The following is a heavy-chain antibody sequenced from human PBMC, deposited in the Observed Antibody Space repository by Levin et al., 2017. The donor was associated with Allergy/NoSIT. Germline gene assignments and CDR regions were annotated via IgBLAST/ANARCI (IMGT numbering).Heavy chain of an antibody. D-gene: IGHD1-7*01. Sequence: PGGSLRLSCVASGFTFTDYWMSWVRQAPGKGLEWVAKISEDGNVKYYVESVKGRFTMSRDNAKNSVDLQMNSLRGEDTAVYYCARGRNYLWDPWGQGTLVTVSS. J-gene: IGHJ5*02. CDR2: ISEDGNVK. V-gene: IGHV3-7*03. CDR3: ARGRNYLWDP. CDR1: GFTFTDYW.